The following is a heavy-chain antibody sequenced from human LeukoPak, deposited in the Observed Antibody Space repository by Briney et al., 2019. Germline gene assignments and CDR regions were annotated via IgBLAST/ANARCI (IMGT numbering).Heavy chain of an antibody. CDR2: ISGGGGST. J-gene: IGHJ1*01. V-gene: IGHV3-23*01. CDR3: AKDRVAAAVNAEYFQY. D-gene: IGHD2-2*01. CDR1: GFSFSSYG. Sequence: GGSLRLSCAASGFSFSSYGMTWVRQAPGKGLEWVSSISGGGGSTNSADSVKGRFTISRDNSKNTLYLQMNSLRAEDTAVYYCAKDRVAAAVNAEYFQYWGQGTLVTVSS.